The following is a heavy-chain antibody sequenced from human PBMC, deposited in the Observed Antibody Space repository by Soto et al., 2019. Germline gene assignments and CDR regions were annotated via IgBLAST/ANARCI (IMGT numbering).Heavy chain of an antibody. CDR3: ARDGGRHSGGIDY. Sequence: QVQLVQSGDEVKKPGSSVKFSCKASGGTFSSYSINWVRQAPGQGLEWMGEIIPIFGTANYAQKFQGRVTITADESTSTAYMELSSLRSEDTAVYYCARDGGRHSGGIDYWGQGTLVTVSS. J-gene: IGHJ4*02. D-gene: IGHD1-26*01. CDR1: GGTFSSYS. V-gene: IGHV1-69*01. CDR2: IIPIFGTA.